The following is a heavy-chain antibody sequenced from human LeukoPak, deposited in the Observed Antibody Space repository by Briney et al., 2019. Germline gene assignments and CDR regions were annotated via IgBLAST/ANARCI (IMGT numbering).Heavy chain of an antibody. CDR1: GYTFTGYY. Sequence: ASVKVSCKASGYTFTGYYMHWVRQAPGQGLEWMGWISAYNGNTNYAQKLQGRVTMTTDTSTSTAYMELRSLRSDDTAVYYCARAYWGTIGDYWGQGTLVTVSS. J-gene: IGHJ4*02. CDR3: ARAYWGTIGDY. CDR2: ISAYNGNT. D-gene: IGHD1-1*01. V-gene: IGHV1-18*04.